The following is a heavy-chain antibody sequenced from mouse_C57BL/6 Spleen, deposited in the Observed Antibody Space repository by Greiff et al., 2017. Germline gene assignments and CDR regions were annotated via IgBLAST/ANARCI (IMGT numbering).Heavy chain of an antibody. CDR3: ARGGDSHYGRTFDY. D-gene: IGHD1-1*01. CDR2: IYPSDSET. CDR1: GYTFTSYW. Sequence: QVQLQQPGAELVRPGSSVKLSCKASGYTFTSYWMHWVKQRPIQGLEWIGNIYPSDSETHYNQQFKDKDTLTVDKSSSTAYMQHSSLTTEDSAVYYCARGGDSHYGRTFDYWGQGTTLTVSS. J-gene: IGHJ2*01. V-gene: IGHV1-52*01.